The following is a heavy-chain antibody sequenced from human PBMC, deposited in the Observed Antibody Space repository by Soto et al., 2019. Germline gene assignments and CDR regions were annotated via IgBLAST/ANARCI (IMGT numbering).Heavy chain of an antibody. V-gene: IGHV1-69*06. CDR1: GGTFSSYA. CDR3: AREMATAGPTDY. Sequence: SVKVSCKASGGTFSSYAISWVRQAPGQGLEWMGGIIPIFGTANYAQKFQGRVTITADKSTSTAYMELSSLRSEETAVYYCAREMATAGPTDYWGQGTLVTVS. CDR2: IIPIFGTA. D-gene: IGHD5-12*01. J-gene: IGHJ4*02.